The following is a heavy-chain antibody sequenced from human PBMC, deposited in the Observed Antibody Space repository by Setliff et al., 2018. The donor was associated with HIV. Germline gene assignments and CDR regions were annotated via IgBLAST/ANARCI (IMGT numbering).Heavy chain of an antibody. V-gene: IGHV1-3*01. D-gene: IGHD6-13*01. J-gene: IGHJ3*02. CDR2: INAGNGNT. CDR1: GYAFTSYA. Sequence: ASVKVSCKASGYAFTSYAMHWVRQAPGQRLEWMGWINAGNGNTKYSQNIQDRVTITRDTSASTAYMELSSLRSEDTAVYYCAINYAKLVLDAFDIWGQGTMVTVSS. CDR3: AINYAKLVLDAFDI.